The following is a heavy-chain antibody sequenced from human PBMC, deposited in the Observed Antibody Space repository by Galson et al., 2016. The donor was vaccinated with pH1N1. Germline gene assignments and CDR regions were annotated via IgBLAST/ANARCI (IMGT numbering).Heavy chain of an antibody. D-gene: IGHD3-3*01. CDR2: IWYDGSNK. CDR1: GFTFRSHG. Sequence: SLRLSCAASGFTFRSHGMHWVRQAPGKGLEWVAAIWYDGSNKHYADSVEGRFAIFRDNSKNTLYLQMNSLRDEDTAVYYCASESFWNGAGDADYGWDVWGQGTTVTVPS. CDR3: ASESFWNGAGDADYGWDV. V-gene: IGHV3-33*01. J-gene: IGHJ6*02.